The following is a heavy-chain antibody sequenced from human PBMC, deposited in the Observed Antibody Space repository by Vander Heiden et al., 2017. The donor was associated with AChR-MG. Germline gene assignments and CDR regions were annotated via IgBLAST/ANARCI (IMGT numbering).Heavy chain of an antibody. CDR3: ARGPDLYKNYGMDV. Sequence: QVQPQESGPGLVKPSPTPSPTCTVCGGAIGSGDYYWSWIRQPPGKGLEWIGYIYYSGSTYYNPSLKSRVTISVDTSKNQFSLKLSSVTAADTAVYYCARGPDLYKNYGMDVWGQGTTVTVSS. CDR2: IYYSGST. J-gene: IGHJ6*02. CDR1: GGAIGSGDYY. D-gene: IGHD3-10*01. V-gene: IGHV4-30-4*01.